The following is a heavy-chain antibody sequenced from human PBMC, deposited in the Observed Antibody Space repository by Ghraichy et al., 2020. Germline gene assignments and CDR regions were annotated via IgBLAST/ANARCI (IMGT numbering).Heavy chain of an antibody. Sequence: SETLSLTCAISGDSVSSNSAAWNWIRQSPSRGLEWLGRAYYRSKWYNDYAVSVKSRITINPDTSKNQFSLQLNSVTPEDTAVYYCARGVPHSYGMDVWGQGTTVTVSS. J-gene: IGHJ6*02. V-gene: IGHV6-1*01. CDR3: ARGVPHSYGMDV. CDR2: AYYRSKWYN. CDR1: GDSVSSNSAA.